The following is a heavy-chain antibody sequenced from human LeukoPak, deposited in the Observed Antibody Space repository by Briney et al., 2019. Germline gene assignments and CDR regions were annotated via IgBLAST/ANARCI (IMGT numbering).Heavy chain of an antibody. J-gene: IGHJ5*02. Sequence: SVKVSCKASGGTFSRYAISWVRQAPGQGLEWMGGIIPIFGTANYAQKFQGRVTITADESTSTAYMELSSLRSEDTAVYYCARVFTMVRGAFDPWGQGTLVTVSS. CDR1: GGTFSRYA. V-gene: IGHV1-69*13. CDR2: IIPIFGTA. D-gene: IGHD3-10*01. CDR3: ARVFTMVRGAFDP.